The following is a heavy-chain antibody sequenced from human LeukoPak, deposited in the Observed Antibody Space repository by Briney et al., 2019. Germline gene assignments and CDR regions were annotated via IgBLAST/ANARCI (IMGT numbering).Heavy chain of an antibody. Sequence: PGGSLRLSCAASGFTFSSYAMHWVRQAPGKGLEWVAVISYDGSNKYYADSVKGRFTISRDNAKNSLYLQMNSLRAEDTAVYYCARDRGVHYFDYWGQGTLVTVSS. J-gene: IGHJ4*02. V-gene: IGHV3-30-3*01. CDR2: ISYDGSNK. CDR1: GFTFSSYA. CDR3: ARDRGVHYFDY. D-gene: IGHD3-10*01.